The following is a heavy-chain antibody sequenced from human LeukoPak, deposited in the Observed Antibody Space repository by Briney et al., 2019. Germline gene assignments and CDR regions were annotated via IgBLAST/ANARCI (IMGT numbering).Heavy chain of an antibody. V-gene: IGHV4-59*01. D-gene: IGHD5-18*01. Sequence: ASETLSLTCTVSGGSISSYYWSWIRQPPGKGLEWIGYIYYSGSTNYNPSLKSRVTISVDTSKNQFSLKLSSVTAADTAVYYCARVSSDTAIDYWGQGTLVTVSS. CDR1: GGSISSYY. CDR3: ARVSSDTAIDY. CDR2: IYYSGST. J-gene: IGHJ4*02.